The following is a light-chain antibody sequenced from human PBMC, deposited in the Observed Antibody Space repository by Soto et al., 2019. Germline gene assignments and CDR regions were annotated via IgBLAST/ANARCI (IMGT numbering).Light chain of an antibody. CDR2: GAS. CDR1: QTVSNRY. V-gene: IGKV3-20*01. J-gene: IGKJ1*01. Sequence: EIVLTQSPGTLSLSPGERATLSCRASQTVSNRYLAWYRQKPGQAPRLLIYGASSRATAIPDRFSGSGSGTDFTLTISRLEPEDFAVYYCQQYGTSPQTFGQGTKVDIK. CDR3: QQYGTSPQT.